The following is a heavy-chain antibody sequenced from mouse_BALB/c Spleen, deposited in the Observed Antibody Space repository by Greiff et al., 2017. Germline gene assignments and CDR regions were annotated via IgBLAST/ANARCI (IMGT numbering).Heavy chain of an antibody. D-gene: IGHD2-4*01. Sequence: VQLKQSGAELARPGASVKLSCKASGYTFTSYWMQWVKQRPGQGLEWIGAIYPGDGDTRYTQKFKGKATLTADKSSSTAYMQLSSLASEDSAVYYCARGDYDGDDWGQGTTLTVSS. CDR1: GYTFTSYW. J-gene: IGHJ2*01. CDR2: IYPGDGDT. CDR3: ARGDYDGDD. V-gene: IGHV1-87*01.